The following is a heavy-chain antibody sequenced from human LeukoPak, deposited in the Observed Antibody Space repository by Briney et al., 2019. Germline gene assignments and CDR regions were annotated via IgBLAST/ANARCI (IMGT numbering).Heavy chain of an antibody. CDR3: ARLPIVGATTDY. CDR2: INPNSGGT. D-gene: IGHD1-26*01. CDR1: GYTFTGYY. J-gene: IGHJ4*02. V-gene: IGHV1-2*02. Sequence: ASVKVSCKASGYTFTGYYMHWVRQAPGQGLEWMGWINPNSGGTNYAQKFQGRVTMTRDTSISTAYMELSRLRSDDTAVYYCARLPIVGATTDYWGQGTLVTVSS.